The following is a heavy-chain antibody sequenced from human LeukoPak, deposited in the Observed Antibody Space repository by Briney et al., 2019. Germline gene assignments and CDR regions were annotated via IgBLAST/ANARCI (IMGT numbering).Heavy chain of an antibody. CDR3: ARVSLLDGRWLHRGYYFDY. D-gene: IGHD5-24*01. J-gene: IGHJ4*02. Sequence: ASVKVSFKASRYIFSSHGMSWVRQAAARGLEWMGWISTSYGNTNYVRKLQGRVTMTTETSTSTAFMELRSLRSDDTAVFYCARVSLLDGRWLHRGYYFDYWGQGTLVTVSS. CDR2: ISTSYGNT. V-gene: IGHV1-18*01. CDR1: RYIFSSHG.